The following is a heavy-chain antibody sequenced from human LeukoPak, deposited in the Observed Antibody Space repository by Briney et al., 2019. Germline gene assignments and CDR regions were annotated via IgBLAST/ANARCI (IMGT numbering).Heavy chain of an antibody. V-gene: IGHV1-46*01. CDR2: INPSGGST. Sequence: ASVKVSCKASGYTFTSYYMHWARQAPGQGLEWMGIINPSGGSTSYAQKFQGRVTMTRDTSTSTVYMELSSLRSEDTAVYYCARDERFLEWSSRYLYYYYGMDVWGQGTTVTVSS. CDR1: GYTFTSYY. D-gene: IGHD3-3*01. CDR3: ARDERFLEWSSRYLYYYYGMDV. J-gene: IGHJ6*02.